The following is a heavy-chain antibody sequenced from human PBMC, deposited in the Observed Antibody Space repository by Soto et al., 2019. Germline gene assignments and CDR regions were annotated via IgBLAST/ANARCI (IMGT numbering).Heavy chain of an antibody. CDR2: MNPNSCVT. CDR1: GYTFNDHY. CDR3: AKVVLPSTPDYNWFDP. J-gene: IGHJ5*02. D-gene: IGHD2-21*01. V-gene: IGHV1-2*02. Sequence: SVKLSCKGSGYTFNDHYIHWVRQARGQGLELIGWMNPNSCVTHYVQKFQVRVAMTRDTSISTAYLELSGLRSDDTAVYYCAKVVLPSTPDYNWFDPWGQGTLVTVSS.